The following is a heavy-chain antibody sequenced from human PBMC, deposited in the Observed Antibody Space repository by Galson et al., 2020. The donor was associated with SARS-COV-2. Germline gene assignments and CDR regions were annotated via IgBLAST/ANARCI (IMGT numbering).Heavy chain of an antibody. CDR3: VTSAYGSSTYYVEDDGYGMDV. J-gene: IGHJ6*02. V-gene: IGHV3-11*01. CDR2: ISGTGRTM. D-gene: IGHD3-22*01. Sequence: GESLKISCAASGFIFGDYYMNWIRQAPGNGLEWVSYISGTGRTMYYAEFVKGRFTVSRDNAKNSLYLQMTSLRADDTAVYHCVTSAYGSSTYYVEDDGYGMDVWGQGTTVTVSS. CDR1: GFIFGDYY.